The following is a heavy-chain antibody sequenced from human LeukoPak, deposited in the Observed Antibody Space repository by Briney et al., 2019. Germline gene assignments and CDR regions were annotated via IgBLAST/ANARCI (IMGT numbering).Heavy chain of an antibody. D-gene: IGHD1-1*01. CDR3: ARDSDDPPFDY. CDR1: GFTFSSYA. V-gene: IGHV3-30-3*01. Sequence: GGSLRLSCAASGFTFSSYAIHWVRQAPGKGLEWVAVISYDGSNKYYADSVKGRFTISRDNSKNTLYLQMNSLRAEDTAVYYCARDSDDPPFDYWGQGTLVTVSS. J-gene: IGHJ4*02. CDR2: ISYDGSNK.